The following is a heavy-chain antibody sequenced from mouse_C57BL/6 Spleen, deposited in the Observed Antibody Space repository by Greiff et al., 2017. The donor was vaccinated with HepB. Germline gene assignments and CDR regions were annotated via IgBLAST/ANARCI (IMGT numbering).Heavy chain of an antibody. V-gene: IGHV1-15*01. CDR2: IDPETGGT. CDR3: TRYEESTVPAVY. J-gene: IGHJ3*01. CDR1: GYTFTDYE. D-gene: IGHD1-1*01. Sequence: VQLQQSGAELVRPGASVTLSCKASGYTFTDYEMHWVKQTPVHGLEWIGAIDPETGGTAYNQKFKGKAILTADKSSSTAYMELRSLTSEDSADYNRTRYEESTVPAVYGGQGTLVTVSA.